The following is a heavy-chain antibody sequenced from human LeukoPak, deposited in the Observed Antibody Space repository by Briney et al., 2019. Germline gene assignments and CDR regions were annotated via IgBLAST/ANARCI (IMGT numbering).Heavy chain of an antibody. J-gene: IGHJ5*02. Sequence: SETLSLTCAVYGGSFSGYYWSWIRQPPGKGLEWIGYIYHSGSTYYNPSLKSRVTISVDRSKNQFSLKLSSVTAADTAVYYCARTIVVVPAAYRGNWFDPWGQGTLVTVSS. CDR2: IYHSGST. V-gene: IGHV4-34*01. CDR1: GGSFSGYY. D-gene: IGHD2-2*01. CDR3: ARTIVVVPAAYRGNWFDP.